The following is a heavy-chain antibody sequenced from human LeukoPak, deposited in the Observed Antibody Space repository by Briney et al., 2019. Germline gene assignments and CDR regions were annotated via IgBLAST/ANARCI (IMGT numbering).Heavy chain of an antibody. Sequence: GGSLRLSCAASGFIFSNYAMSWVRQAPGKGLEWVSAIDSTGAYTWYADSVKGRFTISKDSSKTILYLQMNSLRAEDTAVYYCAEAYSSGWYYFDFWGQGTLVTVSS. CDR2: IDSTGAYT. J-gene: IGHJ4*02. CDR3: AEAYSSGWYYFDF. V-gene: IGHV3-23*01. CDR1: GFIFSNYA. D-gene: IGHD6-19*01.